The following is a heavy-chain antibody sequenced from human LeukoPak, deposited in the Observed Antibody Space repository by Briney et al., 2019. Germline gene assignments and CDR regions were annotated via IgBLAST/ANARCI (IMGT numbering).Heavy chain of an antibody. CDR3: AKTPNYYDSSGYYRMYYFDY. Sequence: KPGGSLRLSCAASGFTFSSYSMNWVRQAPGKGLEWVSSISSSSSYIYYADSVKGRFTISRDNSKNTLYLQMNSLRAEDTAVYYCAKTPNYYDSSGYYRMYYFDYWGQGTLVTVSS. CDR1: GFTFSSYS. D-gene: IGHD3-22*01. J-gene: IGHJ4*02. CDR2: ISSSSSYI. V-gene: IGHV3-21*04.